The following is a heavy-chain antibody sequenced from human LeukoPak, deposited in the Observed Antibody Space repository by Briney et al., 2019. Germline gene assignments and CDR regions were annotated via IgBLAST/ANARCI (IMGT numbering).Heavy chain of an antibody. CDR2: ISAKNGNI. V-gene: IGHV1-18*01. J-gene: IGHJ4*02. CDR1: GYTLTSYG. Sequence: ASVKVSCKASGYTLTSYGISWVRQAPGQGLEWMGWISAKNGNIRYAQKVQGRVTITTDTSTTTASLELRNLKSDDTAVYYCAKDSATIAAALDYWGQGTLVTVSS. D-gene: IGHD6-13*01. CDR3: AKDSATIAAALDY.